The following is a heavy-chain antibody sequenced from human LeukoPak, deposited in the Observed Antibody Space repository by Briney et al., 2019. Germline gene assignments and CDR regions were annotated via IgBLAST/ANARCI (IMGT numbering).Heavy chain of an antibody. D-gene: IGHD2-2*01. Sequence: GGSLRLSCTASGFTLRNYWMHWVRQVPGKRLVWVSRISGDGGVTNYADSVQGRFTISRDNAKNILYLQINRLRREDTAVYYCARDSSSSGGGAYYLDYWGHGTLVTVSS. V-gene: IGHV3-74*01. CDR1: GFTLRNYW. J-gene: IGHJ4*01. CDR3: ARDSSSSGGGAYYLDY. CDR2: ISGDGGVT.